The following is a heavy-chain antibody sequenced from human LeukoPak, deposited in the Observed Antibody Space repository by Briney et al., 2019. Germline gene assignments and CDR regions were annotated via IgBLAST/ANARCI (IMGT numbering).Heavy chain of an antibody. Sequence: GASVKVSCKASGYTFTSYDINWVRQATGQGLEWMGWMNPNSGNTGYAQKFQGRVTMTRNTSISTAYMELSSLRSEDTAVYYCARARVAAAAPVGMDVWGQGTTVTVSS. V-gene: IGHV1-8*01. CDR3: ARARVAAAAPVGMDV. CDR1: GYTFTSYD. J-gene: IGHJ6*02. CDR2: MNPNSGNT. D-gene: IGHD6-13*01.